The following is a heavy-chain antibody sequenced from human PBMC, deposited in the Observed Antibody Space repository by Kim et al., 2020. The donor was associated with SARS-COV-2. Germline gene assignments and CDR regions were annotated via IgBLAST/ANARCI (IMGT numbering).Heavy chain of an antibody. D-gene: IGHD6-6*01. CDR3: ARFHSSSDGMDV. J-gene: IGHJ6*02. Sequence: NYAQKLQGRVTMTTDTSPSTAYMELRSLRSDDTAMYYCARFHSSSDGMDVWGQGTTVTVSS. V-gene: IGHV1-18*01.